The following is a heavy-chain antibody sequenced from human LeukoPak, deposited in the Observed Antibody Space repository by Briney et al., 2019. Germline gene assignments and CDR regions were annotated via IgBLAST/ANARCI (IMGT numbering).Heavy chain of an antibody. CDR1: GGTFSSYA. CDR3: ARSSNPWIYCFDY. Sequence: GASVRVSCKASGGTFSSYAISWVRQAPGQGLEWMGRIIPIFGTANYAQKFQGRVTITTDESTSTAYMELSSLRSEDTAVYYCARSSNPWIYCFDYWGQGTLVTVSS. CDR2: IIPIFGTA. J-gene: IGHJ4*02. V-gene: IGHV1-69*05. D-gene: IGHD4-11*01.